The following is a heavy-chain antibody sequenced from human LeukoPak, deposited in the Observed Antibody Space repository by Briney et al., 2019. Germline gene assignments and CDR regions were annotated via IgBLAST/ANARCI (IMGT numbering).Heavy chain of an antibody. Sequence: VASVRVSCKASGGTFSSYAISWVRQAPGQGLEWMGVIIPIFGTANYAQKFQGRVTITADESTSTAYMELSSLRSEDTAVYYCASRVAATYYYYGMDVWGQGTTVTVSS. CDR2: IIPIFGTA. CDR1: GGTFSSYA. D-gene: IGHD2-15*01. V-gene: IGHV1-69*13. CDR3: ASRVAATYYYYGMDV. J-gene: IGHJ6*02.